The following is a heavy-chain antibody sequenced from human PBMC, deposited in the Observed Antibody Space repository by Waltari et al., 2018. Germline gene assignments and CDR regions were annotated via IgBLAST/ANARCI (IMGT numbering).Heavy chain of an antibody. J-gene: IGHJ4*02. Sequence: EVQLVQSGAEVKKPGATVKISCKVSGYTFTDYYIHWVHPAPGKGLEWMGLGDPEEGETIYAEKFQGRVTITADTSTDTAYMELSSLRSEDTAVYYCATVEHSNSMARRAFDYWGQGTLVTVSS. V-gene: IGHV1-69-2*01. CDR2: GDPEEGET. CDR1: GYTFTDYY. D-gene: IGHD3-10*01. CDR3: ATVEHSNSMARRAFDY.